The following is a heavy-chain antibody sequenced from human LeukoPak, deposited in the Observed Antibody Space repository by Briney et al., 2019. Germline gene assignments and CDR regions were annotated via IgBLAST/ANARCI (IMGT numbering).Heavy chain of an antibody. Sequence: ASVKVSCKASGYTFINYYLHWVRQAPGQGLEWMGIINPSGGSTNYAQKFQDRVTMTRDTSTSTVYMELSSLRSGDTAVYYCARDGSDWSKTFDYWGQGTLVTVSS. CDR1: GYTFINYY. J-gene: IGHJ4*02. CDR2: INPSGGST. D-gene: IGHD6-19*01. CDR3: ARDGSDWSKTFDY. V-gene: IGHV1-46*01.